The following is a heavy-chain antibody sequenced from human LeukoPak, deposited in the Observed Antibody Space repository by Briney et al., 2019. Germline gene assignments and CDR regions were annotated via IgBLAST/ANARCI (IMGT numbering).Heavy chain of an antibody. D-gene: IGHD3-10*01. CDR3: ARVFKPGSYYNYYYYYYMDV. V-gene: IGHV4-39*07. J-gene: IGHJ6*03. CDR2: IYYSGST. CDR1: GGSISSSSYY. Sequence: SETLSLTCTVSGGSISSSSYYWGWNRQPPGTGLEWIGSIYYSGSTNYNPSLKSRVTISVDTSKNQFSLKLSSVTAADTAVYYCARVFKPGSYYNYYYYYYMDVWGKGTTVTVSS.